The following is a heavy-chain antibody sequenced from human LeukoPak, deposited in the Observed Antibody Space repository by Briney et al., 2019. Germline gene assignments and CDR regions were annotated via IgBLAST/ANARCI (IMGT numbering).Heavy chain of an antibody. CDR1: GFTFSSYS. CDR2: ISSSSSYI. CDR3: ARGPRIGSSWYIDGDY. J-gene: IGHJ4*02. Sequence: GGSLRLSCAASGFTFSSYSMNWVRQAPGKGLEWVSSISSSSSYIYYADSVKGRFTISRDNAKNSLYLQMNSLRAEDTAVYYCARGPRIGSSWYIDGDYWGQGTLVTVSS. D-gene: IGHD6-13*01. V-gene: IGHV3-21*01.